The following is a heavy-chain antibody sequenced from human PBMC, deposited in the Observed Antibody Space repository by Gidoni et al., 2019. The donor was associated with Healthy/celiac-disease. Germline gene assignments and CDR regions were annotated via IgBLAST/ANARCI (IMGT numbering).Heavy chain of an antibody. Sequence: QVQLVESGGGVVQPGRSLRLSCAASGFTFSSYGMHWVRQAPGKGLEWMAVIWYDGSNKYYADSVKGRFTISRDNSKNTLYLQMNSLRAEDTAVYYCANALGAAAGNYWGQGTLVTVSS. J-gene: IGHJ4*02. CDR3: ANALGAAAGNY. V-gene: IGHV3-33*06. CDR1: GFTFSSYG. D-gene: IGHD6-13*01. CDR2: IWYDGSNK.